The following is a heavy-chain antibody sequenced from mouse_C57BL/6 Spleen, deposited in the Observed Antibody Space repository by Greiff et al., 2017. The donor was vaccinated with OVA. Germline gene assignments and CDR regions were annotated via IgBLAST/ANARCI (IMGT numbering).Heavy chain of an antibody. V-gene: IGHV1-69*01. CDR3: ARSSSNYLYYAMDY. D-gene: IGHD2-5*01. CDR2: IDPSDSYT. J-gene: IGHJ4*01. CDR1: GYTFTSYW. Sequence: QVQLQQPGAELVMPGASVKLFCKASGYTFTSYWMHWVKQRPGQGLEWIGEIDPSDSYTNYNQKFKGKSTLTVDKSSSTAYMQLSSLTSVDSAVYYCARSSSNYLYYAMDYWGQGTSVTVSS.